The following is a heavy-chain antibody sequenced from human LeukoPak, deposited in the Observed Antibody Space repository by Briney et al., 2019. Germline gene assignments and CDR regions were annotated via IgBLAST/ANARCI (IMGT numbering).Heavy chain of an antibody. CDR3: ARGAHQHSDS. J-gene: IGHJ4*02. CDR1: GYTFTDFY. V-gene: IGHV1-46*01. CDR2: LIPSGGSP. D-gene: IGHD2-2*01. Sequence: ASVKVSCKASGYTFTDFYIHWVRQAPGQGLEWMAKLIPSGGSPSYAQNFQGRVTVTSDTSTSTVHMELSSLRSDDSAVCYCARGAHQHSDSWGQGTLVSVSS.